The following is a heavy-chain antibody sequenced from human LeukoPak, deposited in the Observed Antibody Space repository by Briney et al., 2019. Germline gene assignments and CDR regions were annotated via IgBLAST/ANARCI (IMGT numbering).Heavy chain of an antibody. D-gene: IGHD3-16*01. CDR1: GFTFSSYG. CDR3: AKVWTAYSDDYFDY. CDR2: ISGIGGST. V-gene: IGHV3-23*01. Sequence: PGGSLRLSCAASGFTFSSYGMSWVRQAPGKGLECVSSISGIGGSTNHADCVKGRFTIYRDNCKNPLYLQMTSLRPEDPAVYYCAKVWTAYSDDYFDYWGQGTLVTVSS. J-gene: IGHJ4*02.